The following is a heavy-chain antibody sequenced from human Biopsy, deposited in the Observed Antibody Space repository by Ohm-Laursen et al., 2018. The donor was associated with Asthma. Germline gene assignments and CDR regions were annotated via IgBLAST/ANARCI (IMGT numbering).Heavy chain of an antibody. CDR2: LIPVLGTP. V-gene: IGHV1-69*01. CDR1: GDSFSNYA. CDR3: ARGYSGSDRIVYYYSGLEV. D-gene: IGHD5-12*01. J-gene: IGHJ6*02. Sequence: SSVKVSCKSSGDSFSNYAISWVRQAPGQGLEWMGGLIPVLGTPDHAQMFEGRVTITADESTSTAYMELSSLSSEDTAVYYCARGYSGSDRIVYYYSGLEVWGQGTAVTVSS.